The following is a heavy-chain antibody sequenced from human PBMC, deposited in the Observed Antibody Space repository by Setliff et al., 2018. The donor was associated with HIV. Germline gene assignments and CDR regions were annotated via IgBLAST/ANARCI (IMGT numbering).Heavy chain of an antibody. V-gene: IGHV7-4-1*02. CDR2: INTNTGNP. D-gene: IGHD6-19*01. CDR1: GYTFTSYA. Sequence: ASVKVSCKASGYTFTSYAMNWVRQAPGQGLEWMGWINTNTGNPTYAQGFTGRFVFSLDASVSTAYLQISSLKAEDTAVYYCAGGLIYSSGWYRNSDAFDIWGQGTMVTV. CDR3: AGGLIYSSGWYRNSDAFDI. J-gene: IGHJ3*02.